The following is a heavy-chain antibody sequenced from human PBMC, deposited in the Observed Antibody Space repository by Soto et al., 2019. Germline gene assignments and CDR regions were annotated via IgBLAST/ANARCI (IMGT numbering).Heavy chain of an antibody. J-gene: IGHJ4*02. Sequence: ASVKVSCKASGYIFTAYSMHWVRQAPGQGLEWVGWFNPNSGDTIFAQKFQGRVTLTGDTSISTAYMELYSLTSDDTAVYYCAREASAVISLDYWGQGTLVTVSS. D-gene: IGHD6-19*01. V-gene: IGHV1-2*02. CDR2: FNPNSGDT. CDR3: AREASAVISLDY. CDR1: GYIFTAYS.